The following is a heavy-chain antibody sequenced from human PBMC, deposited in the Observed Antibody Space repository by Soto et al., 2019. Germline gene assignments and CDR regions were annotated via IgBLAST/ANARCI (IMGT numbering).Heavy chain of an antibody. CDR1: GGSISSYY. Sequence: SETLSLTCTVSGGSISSYYWSWIRQPPGKGLEWIGYIYYSGSTNYNPSLKSRVTISVDTSKNQFSLKLSSVTAADTAVYYCARSLGGSSASWFDPWGQGTLVTVSS. CDR3: ARSLGGSSASWFDP. D-gene: IGHD2-15*01. CDR2: IYYSGST. J-gene: IGHJ5*02. V-gene: IGHV4-59*01.